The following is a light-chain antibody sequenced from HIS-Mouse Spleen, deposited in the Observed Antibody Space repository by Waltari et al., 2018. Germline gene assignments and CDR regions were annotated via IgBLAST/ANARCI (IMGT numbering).Light chain of an antibody. V-gene: IGKV1-9*01. CDR2: AAS. CDR1: QGIGSH. Sequence: IQFTQSQSFLPSSVGSRATITCRASQGIGSHLAWYQQKPGKAPKLLIYAASTLQSGVPSRFSGSGSGTEFTLTISSLQPEDFATYYCQQHNSYPPTFGQGTKVEIK. CDR3: QQHNSYPPT. J-gene: IGKJ1*01.